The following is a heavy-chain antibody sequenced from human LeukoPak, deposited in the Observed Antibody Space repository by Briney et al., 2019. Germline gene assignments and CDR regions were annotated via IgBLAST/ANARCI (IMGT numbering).Heavy chain of an antibody. CDR1: GFTFTTYG. D-gene: IGHD1-26*01. V-gene: IGHV3-30*18. Sequence: GRSLRLSCAASGFTFTTYGMHWVRQAPGKGLEWLTVISYDGSNKYYADSVKGRFTISRDNSKNTLYLQMNSLRAEDTAVYYCAKGWPRSGSYEDYWGQGTLVTVSS. CDR3: AKGWPRSGSYEDY. CDR2: ISYDGSNK. J-gene: IGHJ4*02.